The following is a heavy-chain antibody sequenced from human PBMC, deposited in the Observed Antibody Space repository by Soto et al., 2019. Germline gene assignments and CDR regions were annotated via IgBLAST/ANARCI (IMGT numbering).Heavy chain of an antibody. CDR2: IFYSGST. V-gene: IGHV4-59*08. Sequence: SETLSLTCTVSGGSISSDYWSWIRQPPGKGLEWIGHIFYSGSTNYNPSLKSRVTISVDTSKNQFSVKLSSVTAADTAVYYYARYSNSFAYWGQGILVTVS. CDR1: GGSISSDY. CDR3: ARYSNSFAY. J-gene: IGHJ4*02. D-gene: IGHD4-4*01.